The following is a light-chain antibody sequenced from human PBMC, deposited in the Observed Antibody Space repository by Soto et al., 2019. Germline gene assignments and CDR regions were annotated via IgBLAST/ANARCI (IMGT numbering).Light chain of an antibody. V-gene: IGLV2-14*01. CDR1: RSDVGGYNY. CDR3: SSYTTTSTLGV. J-gene: IGLJ2*01. CDR2: EVS. Sequence: QSVLTQPASMSGSPGQSITISCTGTRSDVGGYNYVSWYQQHPGKAPKLMIYEVSNRPSGVSKRFSGSKSGNTASLTISGLQAEDGADYYCSSYTTTSTLGVFGGGTKLTVL.